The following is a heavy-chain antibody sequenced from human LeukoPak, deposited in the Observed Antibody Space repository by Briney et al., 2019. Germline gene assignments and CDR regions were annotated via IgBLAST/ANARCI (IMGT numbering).Heavy chain of an antibody. CDR1: GGSISSYY. J-gene: IGHJ4*02. CDR2: IYYSGST. Sequence: PSETLSLTCTVSGGSISSYYWSWIRQPPGKGLEWIGYIYYSGSTNYNPSLKSRVTISVDTSKNQFSLKLGSVTAADTAVYYCARAGGNDSSGYSYWGQGTLVTVSS. D-gene: IGHD3-22*01. CDR3: ARAGGNDSSGYSY. V-gene: IGHV4-59*01.